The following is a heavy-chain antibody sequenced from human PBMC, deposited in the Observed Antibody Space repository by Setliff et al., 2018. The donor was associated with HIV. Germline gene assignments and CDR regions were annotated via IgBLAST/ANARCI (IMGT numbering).Heavy chain of an antibody. V-gene: IGHV4-59*01. CDR1: GDSITSYY. CDR2: IYYTGST. Sequence: SETLSLTCTVSGDSITSYYWSWIRQPPGKGLEWIGYIYYTGSTTYNPSLKSRVTMSGDTSKNKASLKLRSVSAADTAVYYCARTRGYSLYYFDYWGQGTLVTASS. D-gene: IGHD5-18*01. CDR3: ARTRGYSLYYFDY. J-gene: IGHJ4*02.